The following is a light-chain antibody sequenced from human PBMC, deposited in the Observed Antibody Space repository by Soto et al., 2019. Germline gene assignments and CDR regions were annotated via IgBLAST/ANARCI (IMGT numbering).Light chain of an antibody. CDR2: GAS. CDR3: QQYGSSWIT. J-gene: IGKJ5*01. V-gene: IGKV3-20*01. Sequence: IVLTQSPGTLSLSPGERATLSCRASQSVSSSYLAWYQQKPGQAPRLLIYGASSRATGIPDRFSGSGSGTDFTLTISRLEPEDFAVYYCQQYGSSWITFGQGTRLEI. CDR1: QSVSSSY.